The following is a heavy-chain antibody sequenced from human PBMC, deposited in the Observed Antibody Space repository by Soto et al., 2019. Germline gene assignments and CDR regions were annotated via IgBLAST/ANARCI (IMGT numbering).Heavy chain of an antibody. CDR2: IIPILGIA. V-gene: IGHV1-69*02. Sequence: QVQLVQSGAEVKKPGSSVKVSCKASGGTFSSYTISWVRQAPGQGLEWMGRIIPILGIANYAQKFQGRVTITADNSTSTAYMELSRLRSEDTAVYYCAKGGITMVRGVIITEYYGMDVWGQGTTVTVSS. CDR1: GGTFSSYT. D-gene: IGHD3-10*01. J-gene: IGHJ6*02. CDR3: AKGGITMVRGVIITEYYGMDV.